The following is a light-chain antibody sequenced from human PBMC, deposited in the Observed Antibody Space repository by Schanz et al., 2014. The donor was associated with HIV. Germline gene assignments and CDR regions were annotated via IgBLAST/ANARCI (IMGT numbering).Light chain of an antibody. Sequence: QSALTQPPSASGSPGQSVTISCTGSSSDVGAYKYVSWYQQHPGKVPKLIIFDVTQRPSGVPDRFSGSKSGNTASLTVSGLQADDEADYYCSSYGGGDTLLFGGGTKLTVL. V-gene: IGLV2-8*01. CDR2: DVT. J-gene: IGLJ3*02. CDR1: SSDVGAYKY. CDR3: SSYGGGDTLL.